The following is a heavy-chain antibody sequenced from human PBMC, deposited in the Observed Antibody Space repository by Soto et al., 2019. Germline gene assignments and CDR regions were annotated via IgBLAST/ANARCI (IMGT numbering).Heavy chain of an antibody. CDR3: AELYYCRTTSCYPPAY. D-gene: IGHD2-2*01. J-gene: IGHJ4*02. V-gene: IGHV3-23*01. CDR1: GFTFSNYD. Sequence: GGSLRLSCAASGFTFSNYDMNWVRQAPGKGLEWVSAITGSGGSTYDADSVKGRFTISRDNSKNMLYLQMNSLRAEDTAVYFCAELYYCRTTSCYPPAYWGQGTLVTVSS. CDR2: ITGSGGST.